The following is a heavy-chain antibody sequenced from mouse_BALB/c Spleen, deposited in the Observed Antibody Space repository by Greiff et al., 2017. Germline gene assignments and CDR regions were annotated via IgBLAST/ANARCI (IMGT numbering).Heavy chain of an antibody. CDR3: ARNYRYDEGYAMDY. CDR1: GYTFTSYV. Sequence: EVQLQQSGPELVKPGASVKMSCKASGYTFTSYVMHWVKQKPGQGLEWIGYINPYNDGTKYNEKFKGKATLTSDKSSSTAYMELSSLTSEDSAVYYCARNYRYDEGYAMDYWGQGTSVTVSS. V-gene: IGHV1-14*01. J-gene: IGHJ4*01. CDR2: INPYNDGT. D-gene: IGHD2-14*01.